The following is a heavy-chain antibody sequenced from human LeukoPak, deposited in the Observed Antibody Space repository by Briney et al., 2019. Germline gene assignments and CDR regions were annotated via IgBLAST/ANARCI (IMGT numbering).Heavy chain of an antibody. CDR2: MNPNSGNT. Sequence: GASVKVSCKASGYTFTGYDINWVRQATGQGLEWMGWMNPNSGNTGYAQKFQGRVTMTRNTSISTAYMELSSLRSEDTAVYYCATTTVTTWGYGFDYWGQGTLVTVSS. CDR3: ATTTVTTWGYGFDY. D-gene: IGHD4-17*01. CDR1: GYTFTGYD. V-gene: IGHV1-8*01. J-gene: IGHJ4*02.